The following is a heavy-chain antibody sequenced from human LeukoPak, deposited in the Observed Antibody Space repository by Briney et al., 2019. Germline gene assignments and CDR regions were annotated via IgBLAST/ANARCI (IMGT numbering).Heavy chain of an antibody. CDR1: GFTFSSYA. CDR2: ISYDGSNK. V-gene: IGHV3-30-3*01. D-gene: IGHD3-22*01. CDR3: AREPLSRDYYDSSGFDY. Sequence: PGGSLRLSCAASGFTFSSYAMHWVRQAPGEGLEWVAVISYDGSNKYYADSVKGRFTISRDNSKNTLYLQMNSLRAEDTAVYYCAREPLSRDYYDSSGFDYWGQGTLVTVSS. J-gene: IGHJ4*02.